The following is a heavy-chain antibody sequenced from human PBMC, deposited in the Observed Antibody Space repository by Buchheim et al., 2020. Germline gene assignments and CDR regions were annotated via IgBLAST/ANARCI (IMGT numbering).Heavy chain of an antibody. V-gene: IGHV3-30*18. CDR3: AKNAVRTHFDY. Sequence: QVQLVESGGGVVQPGRSLRLSCAASGFTFSSYGMHWVRQAPGKGLEWVAVISYDGSNKYYADSVKGRFTISRDNSKNTLYLQMNSLGAEDTAVYYCAKNAVRTHFDYWGQGTL. CDR1: GFTFSSYG. J-gene: IGHJ4*02. D-gene: IGHD2-8*01. CDR2: ISYDGSNK.